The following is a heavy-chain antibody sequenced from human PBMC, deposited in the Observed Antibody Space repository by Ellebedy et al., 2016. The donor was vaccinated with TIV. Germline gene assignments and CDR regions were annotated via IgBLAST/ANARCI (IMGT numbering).Heavy chain of an antibody. Sequence: ASVKVSXXASGYTFTGYYMHWVRQAPGQGLEWMGWISAYNGNTNYAQKLQGRVTMTTDTSTSTAYMELRSLRSDDTAVYYCARELRRSVHYDFWSGYSGYWGQGTLVTVSS. CDR2: ISAYNGNT. CDR1: GYTFTGYY. V-gene: IGHV1-18*04. CDR3: ARELRRSVHYDFWSGYSGY. D-gene: IGHD3-3*01. J-gene: IGHJ4*02.